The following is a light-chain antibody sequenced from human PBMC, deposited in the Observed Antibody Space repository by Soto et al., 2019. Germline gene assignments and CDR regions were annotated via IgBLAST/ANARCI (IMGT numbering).Light chain of an antibody. CDR3: SSYAGSNNFGYV. CDR1: SSDVGGYNY. Sequence: QSALTQPPSASGSPGQSVTISCTGTSSDVGGYNYVSWYQQHPGKAPELMIYEVSKRPSGVPDRFSGSKSGNTASLTVSGLQAEDEADYYCSSYAGSNNFGYVFGTGTKVTVL. CDR2: EVS. J-gene: IGLJ1*01. V-gene: IGLV2-8*01.